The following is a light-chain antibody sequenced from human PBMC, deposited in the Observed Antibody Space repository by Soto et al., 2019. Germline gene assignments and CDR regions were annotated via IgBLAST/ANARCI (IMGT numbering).Light chain of an antibody. J-gene: IGLJ3*02. Sequence: QSVLTQPPSASGSPGQSVTISCTGTSSDVGAYKYVSWYQQYPGKAPKLMIYEVTKRPSGVPDRFSGSKSGNTASLTVSGRQAEDEADYYCTSYVGNDIWVFGGGTQLTVL. CDR2: EVT. CDR3: TSYVGNDIWV. V-gene: IGLV2-8*01. CDR1: SSDVGAYKY.